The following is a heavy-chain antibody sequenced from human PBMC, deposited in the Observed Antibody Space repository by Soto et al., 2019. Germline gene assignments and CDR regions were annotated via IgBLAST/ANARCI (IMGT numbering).Heavy chain of an antibody. CDR3: ARGIKYGVYSRWFDP. CDR1: GDTFNNFG. Sequence: ASVKVSCKTSGDTFNNFGINWVRQAPGQGLEWMGGIIPAFGTTNYAQKFQARVTITADESANTAYMELTSLRSEDTAVYYCARGIKYGVYSRWFDPWGQGTLVTVS. CDR2: IIPAFGTT. J-gene: IGHJ5*02. D-gene: IGHD4-17*01. V-gene: IGHV1-69*13.